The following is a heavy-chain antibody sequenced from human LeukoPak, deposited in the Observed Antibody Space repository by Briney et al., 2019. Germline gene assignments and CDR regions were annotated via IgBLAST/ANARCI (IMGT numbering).Heavy chain of an antibody. Sequence: ASVTVSCKASGYTFTSYAMHWGRQAPGQRREWMGWINAGNGNTKYSQKFQGRVTITRDTSASTAYMELSSLRSEDTAVYYCARVQRDYDILTGYYMNWFDPWGQGTLVTVSS. D-gene: IGHD3-9*01. CDR3: ARVQRDYDILTGYYMNWFDP. J-gene: IGHJ5*02. CDR2: INAGNGNT. CDR1: GYTFTSYA. V-gene: IGHV1-3*01.